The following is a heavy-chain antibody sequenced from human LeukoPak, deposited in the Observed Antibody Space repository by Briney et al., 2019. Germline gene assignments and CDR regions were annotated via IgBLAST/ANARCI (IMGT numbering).Heavy chain of an antibody. Sequence: GASVNVYCKASGDTFTSYDMHWVRQAPGQGLEWMGIINPSGGSTSYAQKFQGRVTMTRDTSTSTVYMELSSLRSEDTAVYYCARVSYGSSFDYWGQGTLVTVSS. V-gene: IGHV1-46*01. CDR1: GDTFTSYD. CDR3: ARVSYGSSFDY. J-gene: IGHJ4*02. D-gene: IGHD5-18*01. CDR2: INPSGGST.